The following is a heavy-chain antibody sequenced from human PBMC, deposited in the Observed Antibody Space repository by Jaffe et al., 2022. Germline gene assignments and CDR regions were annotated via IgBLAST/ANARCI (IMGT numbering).Heavy chain of an antibody. V-gene: IGHV4-59*01. Sequence: QVQLQESGPGLVKPSETLSLTCTVSGGSISSYYWSWIRQPPGKGLEWIGYIYYSGSTNYNPSLKSRVTISVDTSKNQFSLKLSSVTAADTAVYYCAREGNDDHSFRARAFDIWGQGTMVTVSS. D-gene: IGHD1-1*01. CDR3: AREGNDDHSFRARAFDI. J-gene: IGHJ3*02. CDR2: IYYSGST. CDR1: GGSISSYY.